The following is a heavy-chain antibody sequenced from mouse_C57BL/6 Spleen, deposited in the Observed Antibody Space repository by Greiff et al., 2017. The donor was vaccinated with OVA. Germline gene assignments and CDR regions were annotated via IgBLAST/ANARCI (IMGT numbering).Heavy chain of an antibody. CDR3: ARDGLYSNTWFAY. Sequence: DVQLVESGPGLVKPSQSLSLTCSVTGYSITSGYYWNWIRQFPGNKLEWMGYISYDGSNNYNPSLKNRISITRDTSKNQFFLKLNSVTTEDTATYYCARDGLYSNTWFAYWGQGTLVTVSA. J-gene: IGHJ3*01. D-gene: IGHD2-5*01. CDR2: ISYDGSN. V-gene: IGHV3-6*01. CDR1: GYSITSGYY.